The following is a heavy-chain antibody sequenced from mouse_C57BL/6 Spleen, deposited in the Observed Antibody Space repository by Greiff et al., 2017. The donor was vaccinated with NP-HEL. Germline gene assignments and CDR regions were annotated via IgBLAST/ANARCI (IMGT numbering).Heavy chain of an antibody. CDR1: GFTFSDYG. CDR3: AGNLYYYALDG. D-gene: IGHD2-3*01. V-gene: IGHV5-17*01. Sequence: EVQLVESGGGLVKPGGSLKLSCAASGFTFSDYGMHWVRQAPEKGLEWVAYISSGSSTIYYADTVKGRFTISRDNAKNTLFLQMTSLRSEDTAMYYCAGNLYYYALDGWGKVASVTVSS. J-gene: IGHJ4*01. CDR2: ISSGSSTI.